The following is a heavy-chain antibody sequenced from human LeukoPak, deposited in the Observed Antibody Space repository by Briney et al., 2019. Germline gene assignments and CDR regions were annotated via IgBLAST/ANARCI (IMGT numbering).Heavy chain of an antibody. D-gene: IGHD5-12*01. V-gene: IGHV5-51*01. CDR3: AGGYSGYDQIDH. CDR2: IYPGDSDA. Sequence: GESLKISCKGSGYSFTTYSIGWVRQMPGKGLEWMGIIYPGDSDARYSPSFQGQVTILVDKSISTAYLQWSSLKASDTAMYYCAGGYSGYDQIDHWGQGTLVTVSS. J-gene: IGHJ4*02. CDR1: GYSFTTYS.